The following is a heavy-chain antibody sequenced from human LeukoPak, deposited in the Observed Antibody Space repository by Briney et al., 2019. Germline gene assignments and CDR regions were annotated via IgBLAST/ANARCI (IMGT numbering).Heavy chain of an antibody. CDR3: ARDLRAFRDGYKNSNYYLDY. Sequence: GASVKVSCKASGYTFTSYGISWVRQAPGQGLECMGWISAYNGNTHYAQKLQGRVTMTTDTSTRTAYMELRSLRSDDTAVYYCARDLRAFRDGYKNSNYYLDYWGQGTLVTVSS. D-gene: IGHD5-24*01. V-gene: IGHV1-18*01. CDR2: ISAYNGNT. CDR1: GYTFTSYG. J-gene: IGHJ4*02.